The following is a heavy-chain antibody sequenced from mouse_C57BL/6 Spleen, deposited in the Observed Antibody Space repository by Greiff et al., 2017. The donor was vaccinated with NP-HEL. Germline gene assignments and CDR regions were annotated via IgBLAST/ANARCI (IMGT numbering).Heavy chain of an antibody. CDR3: ARGGLLLVMAY. Sequence: QVQLQQPGTELVKPGASVKLSCTASGYTFTSYWMHWVQQRPGHGLEWIGNINPSNGGTNYNEKFKSKATLTVDKSSSTAYMQLSSLTSEDSAVYYCARGGLLLVMAYWGQGTLVTVSA. D-gene: IGHD2-3*01. CDR2: INPSNGGT. CDR1: GYTFTSYW. V-gene: IGHV1-53*01. J-gene: IGHJ3*01.